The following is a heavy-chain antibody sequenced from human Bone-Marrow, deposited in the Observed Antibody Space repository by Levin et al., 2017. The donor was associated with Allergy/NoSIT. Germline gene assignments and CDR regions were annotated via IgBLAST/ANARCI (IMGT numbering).Heavy chain of an antibody. D-gene: IGHD1-26*01. CDR3: AREGGSYQLVYFDY. V-gene: IGHV3-48*02. J-gene: IGHJ4*02. CDR2: ISSSSSTI. CDR1: GFPFRSYS. Sequence: LSLTCAASGFPFRSYSMNWVRQAPGKGLEWVSYISSSSSTIYYADSVKGRFTISRDNAKNSLYLQMNSLRDEDTAVYYCAREGGSYQLVYFDYWGQGTLVTVSS.